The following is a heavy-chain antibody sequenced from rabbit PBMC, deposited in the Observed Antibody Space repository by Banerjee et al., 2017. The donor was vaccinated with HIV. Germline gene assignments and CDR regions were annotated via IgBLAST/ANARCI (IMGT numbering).Heavy chain of an antibody. CDR3: ARGGIATMTMVTPYYFNL. J-gene: IGHJ4*01. CDR2: IDPVFGST. D-gene: IGHD2-1*01. Sequence: QLKESGGGLVQPGGSLKLSCKASGFDFSSYYMSWVRQAPGKGLEWIGYIDPVFGSTYYASWVNGRFTISSHNAQNTLYLQLNSLTAADTATYFCARGGIATMTMVTPYYFNLWGPGTLVTVS. CDR1: GFDFSSYY. V-gene: IGHV1S7*01.